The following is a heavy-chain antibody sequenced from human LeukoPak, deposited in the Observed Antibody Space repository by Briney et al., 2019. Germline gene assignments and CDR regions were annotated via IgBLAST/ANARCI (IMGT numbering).Heavy chain of an antibody. Sequence: GGSLRLFCAASGFTFSSYWMSCVRQAPGKGLEWVANIKQDGSEKYYVDSVKRRFTISRDNAKNSLYLQMNSLRAEDTAVYYCARDRWELNYYYYGMDVWGQGTTVTVSS. D-gene: IGHD1-26*01. CDR1: GFTFSSYW. J-gene: IGHJ6*02. V-gene: IGHV3-7*01. CDR3: ARDRWELNYYYYGMDV. CDR2: IKQDGSEK.